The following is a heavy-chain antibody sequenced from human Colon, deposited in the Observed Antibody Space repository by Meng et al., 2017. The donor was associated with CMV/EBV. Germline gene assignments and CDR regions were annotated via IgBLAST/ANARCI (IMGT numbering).Heavy chain of an antibody. J-gene: IGHJ6*02. CDR1: GYTFTGYY. CDR2: TNPKSGAT. D-gene: IGHD3-9*01. V-gene: IGHV1-2*02. Sequence: ASVKVSCKASGYTFTGYYIHWARQAPGQGLEWMGWTNPKSGATNYAQKFLGRVTMTRDTSTTTAYMELSGLRSDDSAMYYCARDHDDYDLLTGYYGHQFYDMDVWGQGTTVTVSS. CDR3: ARDHDDYDLLTGYYGHQFYDMDV.